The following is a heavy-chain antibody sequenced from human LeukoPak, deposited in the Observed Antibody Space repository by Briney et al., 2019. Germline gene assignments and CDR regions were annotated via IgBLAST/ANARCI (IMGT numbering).Heavy chain of an antibody. D-gene: IGHD5-18*01. J-gene: IGHJ6*03. CDR2: INPNSGGT. V-gene: IGHV1-2*02. Sequence: ASVKVSCKASGYTFTSYDINWVRQATGQGLEWMGWINPNSGGTNYAQKFQGGVTMTRDTSISTAYMELSRLRSDDTAVYYCARDLNTAMVHYYYYYMDVWGKGTTVTVSS. CDR1: GYTFTSYD. CDR3: ARDLNTAMVHYYYYYMDV.